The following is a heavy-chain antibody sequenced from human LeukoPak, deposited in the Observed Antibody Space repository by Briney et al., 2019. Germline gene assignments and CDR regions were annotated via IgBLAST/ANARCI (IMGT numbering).Heavy chain of an antibody. V-gene: IGHV1-8*01. Sequence: GASVKVSCKASGYTFTSYDINWVRQATGQGPEWMGWMNPNTGNTGYAQKFQGRVTMTRDTSISTAYMELSSLRSDDTAVYYCARKFLGSRGYYFDYWGQGTLVTVSS. J-gene: IGHJ4*02. CDR1: GYTFTSYD. CDR3: ARKFLGSRGYYFDY. D-gene: IGHD3-10*01. CDR2: MNPNTGNT.